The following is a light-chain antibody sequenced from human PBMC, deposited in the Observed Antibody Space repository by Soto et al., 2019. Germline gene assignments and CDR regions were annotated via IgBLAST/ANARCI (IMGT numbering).Light chain of an antibody. CDR3: QQEYSYPWA. CDR2: AAS. V-gene: IGKV1-8*01. J-gene: IGKJ1*01. Sequence: AIRMTQSPSSFSASTGDRVTITCRASKGISSNLTWYQQKPGKAPKLLIYAASTLQSGVPSRFSGSGSGTDFTLTISCLQSEHYATYYWQQEYSYPWAFVQGTKVEIK. CDR1: KGISSN.